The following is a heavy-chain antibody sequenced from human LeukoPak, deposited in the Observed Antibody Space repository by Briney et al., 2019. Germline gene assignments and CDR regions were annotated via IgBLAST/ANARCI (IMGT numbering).Heavy chain of an antibody. CDR2: IRSKAYGGTT. Sequence: SLRLSCAASGFTFSDYYWSWFRQAPGKGLEWVGFIRSKAYGGTTEYAASVKGRFTISRDDSKSIAYLQMNSLKTEDTAVYYCTRGRVAYYDILTGYYRLDPLFDYWGQGTLVTVSS. J-gene: IGHJ4*02. CDR1: GFTFSDYY. CDR3: TRGRVAYYDILTGYYRLDPLFDY. V-gene: IGHV3-49*03. D-gene: IGHD3-9*01.